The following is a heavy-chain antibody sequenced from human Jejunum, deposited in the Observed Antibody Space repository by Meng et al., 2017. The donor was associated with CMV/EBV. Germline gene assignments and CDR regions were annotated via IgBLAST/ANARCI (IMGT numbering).Heavy chain of an antibody. CDR3: ARKPLLRCSDTQCSGEYYYYGMDV. CDR2: VYYSGTT. V-gene: IGHV4-59*03. J-gene: IGHJ6*02. Sequence: WRGQPRGNGLEWICYVYYSGTTHYRPTLKSRGTISMDTAQKQFSRKLWSGTAADTAVYFCARKPLLRCSDTQCSGEYYYYGMDVWGQGTTVTVSS. D-gene: IGHD2-15*01.